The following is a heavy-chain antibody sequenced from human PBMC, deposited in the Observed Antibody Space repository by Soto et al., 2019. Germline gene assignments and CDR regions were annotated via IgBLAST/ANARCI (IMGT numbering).Heavy chain of an antibody. CDR3: ARGPHYYDSSGYYYGAYYYYGMDV. V-gene: IGHV4-31*03. D-gene: IGHD3-22*01. J-gene: IGHJ6*02. CDR2: IYYSGST. CDR1: GGSISSGGYY. Sequence: PSETLSLTCTVSGGSISSGGYYWSWIRQHPGKGLEWIGYIYYSGSTYYNPSLKSRVTISVDTSKNQFSLKLSSVTAADTAVYYCARGPHYYDSSGYYYGAYYYYGMDVWGQGTTVTVSS.